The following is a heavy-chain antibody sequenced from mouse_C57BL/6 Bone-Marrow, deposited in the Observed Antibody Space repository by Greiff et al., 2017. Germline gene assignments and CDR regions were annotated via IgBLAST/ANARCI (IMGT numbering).Heavy chain of an antibody. CDR1: GYTFTSYW. D-gene: IGHD1-1*01. CDR3: ARDGTTVVVGAYYFDY. Sequence: QVQLKQPGAELVKPGASVKMSCKASGYTFTSYWITWVKQRPGQGLEWIGDIYPGSGSTNYNEKFKSKATLTVDTSSSTAYMQLSSLTSEDSAVYYCARDGTTVVVGAYYFDYWGQGTTLTVSS. V-gene: IGHV1-55*01. J-gene: IGHJ2*01. CDR2: IYPGSGST.